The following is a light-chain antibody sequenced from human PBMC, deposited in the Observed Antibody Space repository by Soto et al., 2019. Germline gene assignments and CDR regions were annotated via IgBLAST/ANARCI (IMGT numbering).Light chain of an antibody. CDR2: DVS. CDR1: RSEIGGYNY. CDR3: SSYTTSNTRQIV. V-gene: IGLV2-14*01. J-gene: IGLJ1*01. Sequence: QSVLTQPASVSGSPGQSITISCTGRRSEIGGYNYVSWYQQHPGKAPKFMIYDVSNRPSGVSNRFSGSKSGNTASLTISGLQAEDEADYYCSSYTTSNTRQIVFGTGTKVTVL.